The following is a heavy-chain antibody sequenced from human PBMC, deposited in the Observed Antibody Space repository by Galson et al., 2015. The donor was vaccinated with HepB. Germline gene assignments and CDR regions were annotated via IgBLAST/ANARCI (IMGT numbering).Heavy chain of an antibody. V-gene: IGHV3-11*06. D-gene: IGHD4-23*01. CDR3: ARGIVGKPFLH. J-gene: IGHJ1*01. CDR2: ITISGSYT. Sequence: SLRLSCAASGFIFSDYNMNWIRQAPGKGLEWVSYITISGSYTNYADSVKGRFTISRDNAKNSLYLQMNRLRAEDTAVYYCARGIVGKPFLHWGQGTLVTASS. CDR1: GFIFSDYN.